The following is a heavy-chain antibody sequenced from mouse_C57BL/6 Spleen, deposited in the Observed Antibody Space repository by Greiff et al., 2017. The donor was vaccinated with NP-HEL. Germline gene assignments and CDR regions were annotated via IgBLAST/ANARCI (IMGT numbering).Heavy chain of an antibody. V-gene: IGHV1-26*01. J-gene: IGHJ4*01. CDR2: INPNNGGT. D-gene: IGHD3-2*02. Sequence: EVQLQQSGPELVKPGASVKISCKASGYTFTDYYMNWVKQSHGKSLEWIGDINPNNGGTSYNQKFKGKATLTVDKSSSTAYMELRSLTSEDSAVYYCARGGRQLRLQSYYAMDYWGQGTSVTVSS. CDR1: GYTFTDYY. CDR3: ARGGRQLRLQSYYAMDY.